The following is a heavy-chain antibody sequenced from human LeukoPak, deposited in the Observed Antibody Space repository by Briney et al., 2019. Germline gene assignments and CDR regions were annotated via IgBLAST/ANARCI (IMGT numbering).Heavy chain of an antibody. V-gene: IGHV3-7*05. CDR1: GFTFSNYW. CDR2: IKQDGSEK. D-gene: IGHD5-24*01. J-gene: IGHJ5*02. Sequence: GGSLRLSCAAPGFTFSNYWMIWVRQAPGKGLEWVGNIKQDGSEKRYADSVRGRFSISRDNAQTSLYLQMNSLRAEDTAVYYCARASDPWLQLTWGQGTLVTVSS. CDR3: ARASDPWLQLT.